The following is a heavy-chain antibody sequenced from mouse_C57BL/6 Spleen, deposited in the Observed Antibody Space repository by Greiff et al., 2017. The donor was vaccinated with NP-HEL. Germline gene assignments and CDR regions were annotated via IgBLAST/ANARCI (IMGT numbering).Heavy chain of an antibody. CDR1: GYTFTSYW. CDR3: AKSTVVAEGFAY. Sequence: QVQLKQSGAELAKPGASVKLSCKASGYTFTSYWMHWVKQRPGQGLEWIGYINPSSGYTKYNQKFKDKATLTADKSSSTAYMQLSSLTYEDSAVYYCAKSTVVAEGFAYWGQGTLVTVSA. CDR2: INPSSGYT. D-gene: IGHD1-1*01. V-gene: IGHV1-7*01. J-gene: IGHJ3*01.